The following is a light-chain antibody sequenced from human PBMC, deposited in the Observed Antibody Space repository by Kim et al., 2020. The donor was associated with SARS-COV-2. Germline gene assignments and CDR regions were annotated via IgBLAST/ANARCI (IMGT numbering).Light chain of an antibody. CDR2: FDT. CDR1: NIGSKS. Sequence: ATGKTATITCDGDNIGSKSVHWYQRKSGQAPVLVIYFDTNRPSGIPERFSGSNSGNMATLTIIRVEAGDEADYYCQVWDNSSDHPVFGGGTQLTVL. V-gene: IGLV3-21*04. J-gene: IGLJ3*02. CDR3: QVWDNSSDHPV.